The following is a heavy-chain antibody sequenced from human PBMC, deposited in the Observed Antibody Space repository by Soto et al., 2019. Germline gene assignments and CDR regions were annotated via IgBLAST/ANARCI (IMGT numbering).Heavy chain of an antibody. J-gene: IGHJ4*02. CDR2: ISGSGDRT. V-gene: IGHV3-23*01. CDR1: GFTFSAYA. D-gene: IGHD3-10*01. Sequence: VQLLQSGGDLVQPGGSLRLSCAASGFTFSAYAMSWVRQAPGKGLEWVSAISGSGDRTYYADSVKGRFTISRDSSDNTMYLQMNSRRAEDTAIYYCAKDRMYYSGSGSLWYLDYWGQGTLVIVSS. CDR3: AKDRMYYSGSGSLWYLDY.